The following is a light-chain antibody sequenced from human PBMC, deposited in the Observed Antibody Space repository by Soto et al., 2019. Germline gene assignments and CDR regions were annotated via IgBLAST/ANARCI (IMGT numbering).Light chain of an antibody. CDR2: DAS. CDR1: QSVGTF. Sequence: EIVLTQSPATLSLSPGERATLSCRASQSVGTFFAWYQQKPGQAPRLLIYDASNRATGIPARFSGSGSGTDFTLTISSLEPEDFAVYYCQQCDNWPQWSFGQGTKVEFK. J-gene: IGKJ1*01. CDR3: QQCDNWPQWS. V-gene: IGKV3-11*01.